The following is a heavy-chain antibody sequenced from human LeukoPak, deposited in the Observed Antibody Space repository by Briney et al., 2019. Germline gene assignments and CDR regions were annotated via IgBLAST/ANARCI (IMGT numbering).Heavy chain of an antibody. D-gene: IGHD6-19*01. CDR2: ISSSSSYI. V-gene: IGHV3-21*04. Sequence: GGSLRLSCAASGFTFSSYSMNWVRQAPGKGLEWVSSISSSSSYIYYADSVKGRFTISRDNAKNSLYLQMNSLRAEDTAVYFCAKGPLVEVAGTTWDYWGQGTLVTVSS. CDR3: AKGPLVEVAGTTWDY. CDR1: GFTFSSYS. J-gene: IGHJ4*02.